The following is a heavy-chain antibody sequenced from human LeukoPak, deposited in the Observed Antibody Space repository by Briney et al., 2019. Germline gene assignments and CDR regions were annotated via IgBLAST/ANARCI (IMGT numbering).Heavy chain of an antibody. Sequence: SETLSLTCIVSGDPISNYYWSWLRQPPGKGLEWIGYIYNSGSTSYNPSLKSRVTISVDTSKNQFSLKLSSVTAADTAVYYCARNRYFHPWGQGTLVTVSS. CDR3: ARNRYFHP. V-gene: IGHV4-59*01. D-gene: IGHD1-14*01. CDR2: IYNSGST. CDR1: GDPISNYY. J-gene: IGHJ5*02.